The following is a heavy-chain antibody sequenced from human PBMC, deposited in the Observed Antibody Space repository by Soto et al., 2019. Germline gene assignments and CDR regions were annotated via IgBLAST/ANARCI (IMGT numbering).Heavy chain of an antibody. CDR3: AKDRKFGEFYGMDV. D-gene: IGHD3-10*01. V-gene: IGHV3-43*01. J-gene: IGHJ6*02. CDR1: GFTFDDYT. Sequence: EVQLVESGGVVVQPGGSLRLSCAASGFTFDDYTMHWVRQAPGKGLEWVSLISWDGGSTYHADSVKGRFTISRDNSKNSLYLQMNSLRTEDTALYYCAKDRKFGEFYGMDVWGQGTTVTVSS. CDR2: ISWDGGST.